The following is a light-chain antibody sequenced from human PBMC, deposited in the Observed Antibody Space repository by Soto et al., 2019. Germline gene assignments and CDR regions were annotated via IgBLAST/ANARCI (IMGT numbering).Light chain of an antibody. CDR2: GAS. CDR1: QSVSSN. CDR3: QKYGDSSIT. V-gene: IGKV3-20*01. J-gene: IGKJ1*01. Sequence: FVMTLSPATLSVSPGERATLSCRASQSVSSNLAWYQQKSGQAPRLLIYGASNRATDIPDRFSGSGSGIDFALTISRLEPEDFAVYYCQKYGDSSITFGQGTKVDIK.